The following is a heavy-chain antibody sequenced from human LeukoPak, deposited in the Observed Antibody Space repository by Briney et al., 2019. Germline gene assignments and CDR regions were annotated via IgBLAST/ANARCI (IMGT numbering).Heavy chain of an antibody. Sequence: WRSLRLSCAASGFTFSSYGMHWVSQAPGKGLEWVAVISYDGSNKYYADSVKGRFTISRDNSKNTLYLQMNSLRAEDTAVYYCAKDGLEWAFDIWGQGTMVTVSS. CDR1: GFTFSSYG. CDR2: ISYDGSNK. D-gene: IGHD3-3*01. J-gene: IGHJ3*02. CDR3: AKDGLEWAFDI. V-gene: IGHV3-30*18.